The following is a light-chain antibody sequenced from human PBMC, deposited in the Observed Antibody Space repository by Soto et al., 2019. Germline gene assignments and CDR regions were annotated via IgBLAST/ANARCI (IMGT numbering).Light chain of an antibody. J-gene: IGKJ1*01. CDR1: QSVSSN. CDR2: GAS. Sequence: EIVMTQSPATLSVSPGERATLSFSASQSVSSNLAWYQQKPGQAPSLLMYGASSRATGIPDRFSGSGSGTDFTLTISRLEPEDFAVYYCQQYGSSRAWTFGQGTKVDIK. CDR3: QQYGSSRAWT. V-gene: IGKV3-20*01.